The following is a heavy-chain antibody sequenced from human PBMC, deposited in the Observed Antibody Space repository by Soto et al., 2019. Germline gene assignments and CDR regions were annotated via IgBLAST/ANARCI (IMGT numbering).Heavy chain of an antibody. D-gene: IGHD5-18*01. CDR1: GYTFTSYG. J-gene: IGHJ5*02. CDR2: ISAYNGNT. CDR3: ARDGRGTAMGFTGGDWFDP. Sequence: QVQLVQSGAEVKKPGASVKVSCKASGYTFTSYGISWVRQAPGQGLEWMGWISAYNGNTNYAQKLQGRVTMTTDTSTSTAYMELRSLRSDETAVYYCARDGRGTAMGFTGGDWFDPWGQGTLVTVSS. V-gene: IGHV1-18*01.